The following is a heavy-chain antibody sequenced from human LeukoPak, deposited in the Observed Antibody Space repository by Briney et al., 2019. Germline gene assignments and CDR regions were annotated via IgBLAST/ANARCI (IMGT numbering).Heavy chain of an antibody. CDR3: ATSRRTFWYFDL. Sequence: PGGSLRLSCAASGITFSTYVMNWVRQAPGKGLEWVSGISSAGSTYYADSVKGRFTISSDNSKNTLYLQMNGLRAEDTAVYYCATSRRTFWYFDLWSRGTLVAVS. CDR1: GITFSTYV. CDR2: ISSAGST. J-gene: IGHJ2*01. V-gene: IGHV3-23*01.